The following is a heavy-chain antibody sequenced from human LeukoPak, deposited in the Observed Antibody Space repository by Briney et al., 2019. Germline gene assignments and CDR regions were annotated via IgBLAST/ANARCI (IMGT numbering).Heavy chain of an antibody. D-gene: IGHD4-23*01. V-gene: IGHV3-21*01. CDR3: ARDYGGNSDY. CDR2: ITISSRYI. CDR1: GFTFSSYT. J-gene: IGHJ4*02. Sequence: GGSLRLSCAASGFTFSSYTMNWVCQAPGKGLEWVSSITISSRYIYHADSVKGRFTISRDNAKNSLYLQMNSLRAEDTAVYYCARDYGGNSDYWGQGTLVTVSS.